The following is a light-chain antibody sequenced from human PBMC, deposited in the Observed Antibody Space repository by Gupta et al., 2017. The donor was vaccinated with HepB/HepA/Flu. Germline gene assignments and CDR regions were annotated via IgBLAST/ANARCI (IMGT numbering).Light chain of an antibody. CDR2: EVT. Sequence: QSDLTQPASVSGSPGQSITISCTGTSSDVGSYNLVSWYQQHPGKAPKLMIYEVTKRPSGVSNRFSGSKSGNTASLTISGLQAEDEADYYCCSYADSSARVFGGGTKLTVL. CDR1: SSDVGSYNL. V-gene: IGLV2-23*02. J-gene: IGLJ2*01. CDR3: CSYADSSARV.